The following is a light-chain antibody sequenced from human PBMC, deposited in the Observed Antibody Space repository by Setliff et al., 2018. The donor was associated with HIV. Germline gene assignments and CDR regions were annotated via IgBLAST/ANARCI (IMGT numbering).Light chain of an antibody. J-gene: IGLJ1*01. CDR2: DNT. CDR3: SSYTSSSTYV. CDR1: SSDIGGYNF. Sequence: QSVLAQPASVSGSPGQSITISCTGTSSDIGGYNFVSWYQQYPGEAPKLIISDNTKRPPGVSDRFSVSKSGNTASLTISGLRAEDEADYYCSSYTSSSTYVFGLGTKVTVL. V-gene: IGLV2-14*03.